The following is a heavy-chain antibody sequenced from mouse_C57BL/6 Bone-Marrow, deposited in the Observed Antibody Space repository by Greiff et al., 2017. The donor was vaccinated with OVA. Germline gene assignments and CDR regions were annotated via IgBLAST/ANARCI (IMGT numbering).Heavy chain of an antibody. CDR2: INPSNGGT. CDR1: GYTFTSYW. Sequence: QVQLQQPGTELVKPGASVKLSCKASGYTFTSYWMHWVKQRPGQGLEWIGNINPSNGGTNYNEKFKSKATLTVDKSSSTACMQLRSLTSEDSAVYDCARSGTVVSYWYFDVWGTGTTVTVSS. CDR3: ARSGTVVSYWYFDV. J-gene: IGHJ1*03. V-gene: IGHV1-53*01. D-gene: IGHD1-1*01.